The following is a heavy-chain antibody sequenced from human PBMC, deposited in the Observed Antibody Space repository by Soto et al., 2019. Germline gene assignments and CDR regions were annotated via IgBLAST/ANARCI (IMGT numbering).Heavy chain of an antibody. D-gene: IGHD5-12*01. Sequence: GESLKISCKGSGYSFTSYWIGWVRQMPGKGLEWMGIIYPGDSDTRYSPSFQGQVTISADKSISTAYLQWSSLKASDTAMYYCARRSRRDGYNHIYYYYGMDVWGQGTTVTVSS. CDR3: ARRSRRDGYNHIYYYYGMDV. CDR1: GYSFTSYW. J-gene: IGHJ6*02. V-gene: IGHV5-51*01. CDR2: IYPGDSDT.